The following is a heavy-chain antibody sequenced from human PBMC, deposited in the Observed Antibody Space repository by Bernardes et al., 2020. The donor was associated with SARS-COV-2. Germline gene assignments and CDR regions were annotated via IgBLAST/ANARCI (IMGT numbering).Heavy chain of an antibody. Sequence: ASVKVSCKASGYIFSGYYMHWVRQAPGQGLEWMGWINPNSGGTNYAQKFQGRVTMTRDTSISTAYMELSRLRSDDTAVYYCARYDNWNPHTLLWFRDHAGGMDVWGQGTTVTVSS. J-gene: IGHJ6*02. CDR2: INPNSGGT. CDR3: ARYDNWNPHTLLWFRDHAGGMDV. V-gene: IGHV1-2*02. D-gene: IGHD3-10*01. CDR1: GYIFSGYY.